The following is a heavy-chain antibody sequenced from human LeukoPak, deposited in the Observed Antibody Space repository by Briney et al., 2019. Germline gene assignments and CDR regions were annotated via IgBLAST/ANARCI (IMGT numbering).Heavy chain of an antibody. J-gene: IGHJ4*02. Sequence: GGSLRLSCSASGFTFSSYAMSWVRQAPGKGLEWVSTISGSGGSTYYADSVKGRFTISRDNSKNTLYMEMNSLRADDTAVYYCARSHGGSYYGTYFEYWGQGTLVTVSS. CDR1: GFTFSSYA. D-gene: IGHD1-26*01. V-gene: IGHV3-23*01. CDR2: ISGSGGST. CDR3: ARSHGGSYYGTYFEY.